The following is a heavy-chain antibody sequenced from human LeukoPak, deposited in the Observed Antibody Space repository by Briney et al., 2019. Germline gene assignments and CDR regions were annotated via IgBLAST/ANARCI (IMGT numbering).Heavy chain of an antibody. V-gene: IGHV4-59*08. Sequence: PSETLSLTCTVSGGSISSYYWSWIRQPPGKGLEWIGYIYYSGSTNYNPSLKSRVTISVDTSKNQFSLKLSSVTAADTAVYYCASRRGDIVATNGVWGQGTLVTVSS. CDR1: GGSISSYY. CDR3: ASRRGDIVATNGV. CDR2: IYYSGST. J-gene: IGHJ4*02. D-gene: IGHD5-12*01.